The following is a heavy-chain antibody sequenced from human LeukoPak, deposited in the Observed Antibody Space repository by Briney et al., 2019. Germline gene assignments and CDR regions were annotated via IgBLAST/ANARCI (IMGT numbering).Heavy chain of an antibody. V-gene: IGHV4-34*01. CDR2: INLSGST. D-gene: IGHD3-10*01. CDR1: GGSFSGYY. CDR3: ARGILWFGERGSFDY. J-gene: IGHJ4*02. Sequence: PSETLSLTCAVYGGSFSGYYWSWIRQPPGKGLEWIGEINLSGSTNYDPSLKSRVTISVDTSKNQFSLKLSSVTAADTAVYYCARGILWFGERGSFDYWGQGTLVTVSS.